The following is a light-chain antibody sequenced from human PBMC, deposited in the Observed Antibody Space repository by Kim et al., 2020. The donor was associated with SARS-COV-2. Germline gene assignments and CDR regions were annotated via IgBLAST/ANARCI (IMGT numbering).Light chain of an antibody. J-gene: IGKJ2*01. CDR1: QSISSY. Sequence: SASVGDSVTITCRASQSISSYLNWYQQRPGNAPMLLIYAASSLQSGVPSRFSGIGSGTDFTLTISSLQPEDFSTYYCRQSYSTPYTFGQGTKLEI. V-gene: IGKV1-39*01. CDR3: RQSYSTPYT. CDR2: AAS.